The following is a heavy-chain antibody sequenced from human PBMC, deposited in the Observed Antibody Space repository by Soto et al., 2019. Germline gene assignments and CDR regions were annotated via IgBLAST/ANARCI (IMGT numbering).Heavy chain of an antibody. J-gene: IGHJ4*02. CDR1: GFSLSTSGVG. D-gene: IGHD1-20*01. V-gene: IGHV2-5*02. CDR2: IYCDNDR. Sequence: QITLEESGPALVNPTQTLTLTCTFSGFSLSTSGVGVGWIRQPPGKALEWLGLIYCDNDRRYSPSLRSRLTITKDTSKNQVVLTMTDMGPLDTATYYCAHRRVGYNWNDGNFDYLCQVTLVTVSS. CDR3: AHRRVGYNWNDGNFDY.